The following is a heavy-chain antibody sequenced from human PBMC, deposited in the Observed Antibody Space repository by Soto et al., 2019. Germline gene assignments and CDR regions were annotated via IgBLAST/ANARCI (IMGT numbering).Heavy chain of an antibody. CDR1: GFTFDDYT. CDR3: AKDADSSGYYVDY. V-gene: IGHV3-43*01. J-gene: IGHJ4*02. D-gene: IGHD3-22*01. CDR2: ISWDGGST. Sequence: GGSLRLSCAASGFTFDDYTMHWVRQAPGKGLEWVSLISWDGGSTYYADSVKGRFTISRDNSKNSLYLQMNSLRTEDTALYYCAKDADSSGYYVDYWGQGTLVTVSS.